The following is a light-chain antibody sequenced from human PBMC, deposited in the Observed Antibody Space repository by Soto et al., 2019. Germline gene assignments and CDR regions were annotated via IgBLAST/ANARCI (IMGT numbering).Light chain of an antibody. Sequence: SLSPGERATLSCRASQSVNGNYLTWYQQKPGQAPRLLIYGASSRATGIPDRFSGSGSGTDFTLTISRLEPEDFAVYYCQQYGSSFRYTFGQGTKLEIK. CDR2: GAS. J-gene: IGKJ2*01. CDR3: QQYGSSFRYT. V-gene: IGKV3-20*01. CDR1: QSVNGNY.